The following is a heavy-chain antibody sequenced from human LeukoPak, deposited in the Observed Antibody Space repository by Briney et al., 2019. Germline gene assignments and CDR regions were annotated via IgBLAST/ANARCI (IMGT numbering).Heavy chain of an antibody. Sequence: ASVKVSCKASGYTFTGYYMHWVRQAPGQGLEWMGWINPNSGGTNYAQKFQGRVTMTRDTSISTAYMELSRLRSDDTAVYYCARMGSYDSTPAGDYWGQGTLVTVSS. D-gene: IGHD3-22*01. J-gene: IGHJ4*02. CDR2: INPNSGGT. CDR3: ARMGSYDSTPAGDY. CDR1: GYTFTGYY. V-gene: IGHV1-2*02.